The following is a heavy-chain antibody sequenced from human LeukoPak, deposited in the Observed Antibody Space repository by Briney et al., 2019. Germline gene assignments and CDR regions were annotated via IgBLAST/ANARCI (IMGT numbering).Heavy chain of an antibody. J-gene: IGHJ4*02. CDR3: ARDHGRDAVDVRVDY. V-gene: IGHV3-21*01. D-gene: IGHD6-19*01. CDR1: GFSFSSYS. CDR2: ISSSSSYI. Sequence: GGSLRLSCAASGFSFSSYSMNWVRRAPGKGLEWVSSISSSSSYIYYADSVKGRFTISRDNAKTSLYLQMNSLRAEDTAVYYCARDHGRDAVDVRVDYWGQGTLVTVSS.